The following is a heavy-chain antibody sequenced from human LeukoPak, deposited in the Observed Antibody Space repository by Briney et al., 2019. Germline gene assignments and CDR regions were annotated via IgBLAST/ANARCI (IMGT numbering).Heavy chain of an antibody. CDR3: AKDSITVIVVVMFDY. CDR2: ISGSGGRT. D-gene: IGHD3-22*01. V-gene: IGHV3-23*01. Sequence: PGGALRLSCAASGFTFSSYAMSWVRQAPGKGLEWVSAISGSGGRTYYADSVKGRFTISRDNSKNTLYLQMNSLRAEDTAVYYCAKDSITVIVVVMFDYWGQGTLVTVSS. CDR1: GFTFSSYA. J-gene: IGHJ4*02.